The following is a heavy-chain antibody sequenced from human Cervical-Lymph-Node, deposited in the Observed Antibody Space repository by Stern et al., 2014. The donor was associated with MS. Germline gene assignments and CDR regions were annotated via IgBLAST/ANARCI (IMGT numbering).Heavy chain of an antibody. V-gene: IGHV4-31*03. D-gene: IGHD6-13*01. Sequence: QVQLQESGPGLVKPSQTLSLTCTVSGGSISSGGYYWSWIRQHPGKGLEWIGYIYYSGSTHYNPSLKSRVIISVDTSKNQFSLKLSSVTAADTAVYYCARERSIGAGGRGYFDYWGQGTLVTVSS. CDR2: IYYSGST. CDR3: ARERSIGAGGRGYFDY. J-gene: IGHJ4*02. CDR1: GGSISSGGYY.